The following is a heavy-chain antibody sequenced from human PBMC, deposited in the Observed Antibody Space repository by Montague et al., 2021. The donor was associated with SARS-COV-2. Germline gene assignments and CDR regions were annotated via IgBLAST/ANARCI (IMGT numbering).Heavy chain of an antibody. CDR2: IYYSGST. V-gene: IGHV4-39*01. Sequence: SETLSLTCTVSGGSISSSSYYWGWIRQPPGKALEWIGSIYYSGSTYYNPSLKSRVTISVDTSKYQFSLKLSSVTAADTAVYYCARFPTSYYYDSKASPATPDAFDIWGQGTMFTVSS. J-gene: IGHJ3*02. D-gene: IGHD3-22*01. CDR1: GGSISSSSYY. CDR3: ARFPTSYYYDSKASPATPDAFDI.